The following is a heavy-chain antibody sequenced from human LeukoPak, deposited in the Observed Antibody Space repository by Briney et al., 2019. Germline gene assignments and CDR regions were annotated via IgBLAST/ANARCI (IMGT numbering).Heavy chain of an antibody. J-gene: IGHJ4*02. CDR2: IYYSGST. D-gene: IGHD5-18*01. CDR1: GGSISSSSYY. Sequence: PSETLSLTCTVSGGSISSSSYYWGWIRQPPGKGLEWIGSIYYSGSTYYNPSLKSRVTISVDTSKNQFSLKLSSVTAADTAVYYCARFGGYSYGYSYFDYWGQGTLVTVSS. V-gene: IGHV4-39*01. CDR3: ARFGGYSYGYSYFDY.